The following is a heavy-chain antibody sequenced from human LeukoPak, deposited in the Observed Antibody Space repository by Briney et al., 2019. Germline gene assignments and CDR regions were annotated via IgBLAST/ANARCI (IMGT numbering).Heavy chain of an antibody. CDR2: ISSSGSTI. V-gene: IGHV3-48*03. CDR1: GFTFSSYE. J-gene: IGHJ5*02. CDR3: ARDLRVTLGSIWFDP. Sequence: GGSLRLSCAASGFTFSSYEMNWVRQAPGKGLEWVSYISSSGSTIYYADSVKGRFTISRDNAKNSLYLQMNSLRAEDTAVYYCARDLRVTLGSIWFDPWGQGTLVTVSS. D-gene: IGHD3-10*01.